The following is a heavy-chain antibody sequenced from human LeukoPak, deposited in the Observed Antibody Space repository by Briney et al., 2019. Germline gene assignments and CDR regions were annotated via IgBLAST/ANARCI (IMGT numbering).Heavy chain of an antibody. CDR2: IYYSGTT. Sequence: SETLSLTCTVPGGSISSSSYYWGWIRQPPGKGLEWIGSIYYSGTTYYNPSLKSRVTISVDTSKNQFSLTLTSLTAADTAVYYCARPKVGATRGFDYWGQGTLVTVSS. CDR3: ARPKVGATRGFDY. CDR1: GGSISSSSYY. D-gene: IGHD1-26*01. V-gene: IGHV4-39*01. J-gene: IGHJ4*02.